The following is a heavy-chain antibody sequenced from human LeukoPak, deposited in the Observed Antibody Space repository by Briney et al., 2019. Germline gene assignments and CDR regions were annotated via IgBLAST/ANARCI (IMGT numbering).Heavy chain of an antibody. J-gene: IGHJ4*02. Sequence: SETLSLTCTVSGGSISSYYWSWIRQPPGKGLGWIGYIYYSGSTNYNPSLKSRVTISVDTSKNQFSLKLSSVTAADTAVYYCASSITIFGVVMDWGQGTLVTVSS. D-gene: IGHD3-3*01. V-gene: IGHV4-59*01. CDR3: ASSITIFGVVMD. CDR2: IYYSGST. CDR1: GGSISSYY.